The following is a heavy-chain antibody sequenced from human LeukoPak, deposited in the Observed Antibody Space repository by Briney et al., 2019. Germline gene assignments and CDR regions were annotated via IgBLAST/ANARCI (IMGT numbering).Heavy chain of an antibody. J-gene: IGHJ4*02. V-gene: IGHV4-59*01. CDR1: GGSISSYY. D-gene: IGHD3-22*01. Sequence: PSETLSLTCTVSGGSISSYYWSWIRQPPGKGLEWIGYIYYSGSTNYNPSLKSRVTISVDTSKNQFSLKLSSVTAADTAVYYCARVDYDSSGQTVDYWGQGTLVTVSS. CDR2: IYYSGST. CDR3: ARVDYDSSGQTVDY.